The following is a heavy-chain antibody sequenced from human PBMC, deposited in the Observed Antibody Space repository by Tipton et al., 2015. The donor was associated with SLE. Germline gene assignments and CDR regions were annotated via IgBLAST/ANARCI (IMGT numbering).Heavy chain of an antibody. CDR3: ARAVGARGYYGLDV. Sequence: TLSLTCTVSGGSISSSSYYWGWIRQPPGKGLEWIGSIYYSGSTYYKPSLKSRVTISVDTSRNQFSLKMTSVTAADTAVYSRARAVGARGYYGLDVWGQGTTVTVSS. D-gene: IGHD1-26*01. CDR2: IYYSGST. CDR1: GGSISSSSYY. V-gene: IGHV4-39*07. J-gene: IGHJ6*02.